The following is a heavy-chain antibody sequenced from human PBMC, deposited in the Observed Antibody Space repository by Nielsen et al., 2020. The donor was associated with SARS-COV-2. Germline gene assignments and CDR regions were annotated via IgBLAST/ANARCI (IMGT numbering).Heavy chain of an antibody. V-gene: IGHV3-33*08. J-gene: IGHJ6*02. Sequence: GGSLRLSCAASGFTFDDYGMSWVRQALGKGLEWVAVIWYDAFNKHYGDSVKGRFAISRDNSKNTLYLQMNSLRVEDTAVYYCARDHYDMLTGYSEDYYYGMDVWGQGTTVTVSS. CDR2: IWYDAFNK. D-gene: IGHD3-9*01. CDR1: GFTFDDYG. CDR3: ARDHYDMLTGYSEDYYYGMDV.